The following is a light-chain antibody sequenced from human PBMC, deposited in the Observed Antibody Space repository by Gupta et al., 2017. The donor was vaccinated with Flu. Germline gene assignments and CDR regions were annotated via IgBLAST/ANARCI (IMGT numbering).Light chain of an antibody. CDR3: MQALQYPPT. Sequence: IVMAPSPLSLSVTPGEPASISCRSSQSLRHSNVYNYLDWYLQKPGRSPQLLFYLGSTRSSGVPDRFSVTGSGTDFTLKIRTVEAEDVGVYYCMQALQYPPTFGQGTKLEIK. V-gene: IGKV2-28*01. CDR1: QSLRHSNVYNY. J-gene: IGKJ2*01. CDR2: LGS.